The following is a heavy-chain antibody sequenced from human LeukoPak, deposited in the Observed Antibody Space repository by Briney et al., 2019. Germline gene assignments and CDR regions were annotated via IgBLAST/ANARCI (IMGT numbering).Heavy chain of an antibody. V-gene: IGHV3-48*01. Sequence: GGSLRLSCAASGFTFSSYSMNWVRQAPGKGLEWVSYISSSSSPIYYADSVKGRFTISRDNSKNTLYLQMNSLRPEDTAVSYCAKYSVGYCSGGTCDYLDYWGQGSLVTVSS. D-gene: IGHD2-15*01. CDR3: AKYSVGYCSGGTCDYLDY. J-gene: IGHJ4*02. CDR1: GFTFSSYS. CDR2: ISSSSSPI.